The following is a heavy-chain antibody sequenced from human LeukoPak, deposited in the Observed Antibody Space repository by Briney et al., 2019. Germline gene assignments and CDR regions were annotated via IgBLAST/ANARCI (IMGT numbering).Heavy chain of an antibody. D-gene: IGHD6-19*01. Sequence: PSETLSLTCSVWGGFISRYFWTCIPLPPTKGLEGIGYISSSGSTSYNPSLTSRVTISIDTSQNHFSLNLSSVTAADTAVYYCARLIAVTGTFYYFDYWGQGTLVTVSS. V-gene: IGHV4-59*08. J-gene: IGHJ4*02. CDR1: GGFISRYF. CDR2: ISSSGST. CDR3: ARLIAVTGTFYYFDY.